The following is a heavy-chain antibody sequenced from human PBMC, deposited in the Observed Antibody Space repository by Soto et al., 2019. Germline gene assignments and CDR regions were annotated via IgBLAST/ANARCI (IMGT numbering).Heavy chain of an antibody. CDR1: GFTFSSYE. CDR2: ISSSGSTI. CDR3: AREGIGKQLELYYYYYMDV. V-gene: IGHV3-48*03. D-gene: IGHD1-1*01. Sequence: GGSLRLSCAASGFTFSSYEMNWVRQAPGKGLEWVSYISSSGSTIYYADSVKGRFTISRDNAKNSLYLQMNSLRAEDTAVYYCAREGIGKQLELYYYYYMDVWGKGTTVTVSS. J-gene: IGHJ6*03.